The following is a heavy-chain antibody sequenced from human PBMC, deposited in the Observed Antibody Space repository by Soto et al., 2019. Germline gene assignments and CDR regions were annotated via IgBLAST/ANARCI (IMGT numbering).Heavy chain of an antibody. CDR2: IYYSGST. V-gene: IGHV4-31*03. Sequence: SETLSLTCTVSGGSISSGGYYWSWIRQHPGKGLEWIGYIYYSGSTYYNPSLKSRVTISVDTSKNQFSLKLSSVTAADTAVYYCARDLKGRRWLQSGFDYWGQGTLVTVSS. J-gene: IGHJ4*02. D-gene: IGHD5-12*01. CDR1: GGSISSGGYY. CDR3: ARDLKGRRWLQSGFDY.